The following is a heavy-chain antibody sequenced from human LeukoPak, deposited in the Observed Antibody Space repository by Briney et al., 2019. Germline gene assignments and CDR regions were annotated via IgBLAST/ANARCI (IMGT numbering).Heavy chain of an antibody. J-gene: IGHJ6*03. D-gene: IGHD6-13*01. CDR1: GYTVTSYY. V-gene: IGHV1-46*03. CDR3: ARGEQLPPSYSYYYYMDV. Sequence: VASVKVSCKASGYTVTSYYMHWVRQAPGQGLEWMGIINPSGGSTSYAQKFQGRVTMTRDTSTSTVYMELSSLRSEDTAVYYCARGEQLPPSYSYYYYMDVWGKRTTVTVSS. CDR2: INPSGGST.